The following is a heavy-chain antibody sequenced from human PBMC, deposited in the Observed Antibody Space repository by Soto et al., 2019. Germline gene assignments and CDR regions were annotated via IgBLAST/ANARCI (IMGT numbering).Heavy chain of an antibody. D-gene: IGHD2-2*01. V-gene: IGHV4-31*03. Sequence: PSETLSLTCTVSGGSISSGGYYWSWIRQHPGKGLEWIGYIYYSGSTYYNPSLKSRVTISVDTSKNQFSLKLSSVTVADTAVYYCAHLGNSWYFDYWGQGTLVTVSS. J-gene: IGHJ4*02. CDR2: IYYSGST. CDR1: GGSISSGGYY. CDR3: AHLGNSWYFDY.